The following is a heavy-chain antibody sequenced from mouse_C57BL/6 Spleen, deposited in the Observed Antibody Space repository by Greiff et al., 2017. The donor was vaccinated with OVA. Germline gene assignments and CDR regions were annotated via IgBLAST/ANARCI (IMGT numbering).Heavy chain of an antibody. Sequence: QVQLQQSGAELARPGASVKMSCKASGYTFTSYTMHWVKQRPGQGLEWIGYINPSSGYTKYNQKFKDKATLTADKSSSTAYMQLSSLTSEDSAVYYCASSPYSYWYFDVWGTGTTVTVSS. CDR1: GYTFTSYT. CDR3: ASSPYSYWYFDV. V-gene: IGHV1-4*01. J-gene: IGHJ1*03. D-gene: IGHD2-10*01. CDR2: INPSSGYT.